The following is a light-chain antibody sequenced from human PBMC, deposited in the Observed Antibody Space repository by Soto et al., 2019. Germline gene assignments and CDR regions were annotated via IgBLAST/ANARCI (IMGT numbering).Light chain of an antibody. CDR3: QQYDSSMYT. V-gene: IGKV3-20*01. CDR1: QSVSSSY. Sequence: ETVLTQSPGTLSLSPGERATLSCRPSQSVSSSYLAWYQQKPGQAPRLLIYGTSNRATGIPDRFSGSGSGTDFTLTISRLEPEDFAVYYCQQYDSSMYTFGQGTKLEIK. CDR2: GTS. J-gene: IGKJ2*01.